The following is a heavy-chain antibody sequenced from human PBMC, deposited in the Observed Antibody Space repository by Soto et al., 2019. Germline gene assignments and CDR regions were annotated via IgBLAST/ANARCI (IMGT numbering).Heavy chain of an antibody. J-gene: IGHJ5*02. V-gene: IGHV4-39*01. Sequence: QLQLQESGPGLVKPSETLSLTCTVSGGSISSSSYYWGWIRQPPGKGLEWIGSIYYSGSTYYNPSLKSRATISVDTSKNQFSPKLSSVTAANTAVYYCARQPYYDSSGLVNWFDPWGQGTLVTVSS. D-gene: IGHD3-22*01. CDR2: IYYSGST. CDR1: GGSISSSSYY. CDR3: ARQPYYDSSGLVNWFDP.